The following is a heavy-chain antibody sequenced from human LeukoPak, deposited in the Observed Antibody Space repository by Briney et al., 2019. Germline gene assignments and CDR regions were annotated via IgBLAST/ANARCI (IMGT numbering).Heavy chain of an antibody. CDR1: GFTFSSYA. Sequence: GGSLRLSCAASGFTFSSYAMPWVRQAPGKGLEWVAVISYDGSNKYYADSVKGRFTISRDNSKNTLYLQMNSLRAEDTAVYYCARVAAPGVYFDYWGRGTLVTVSS. J-gene: IGHJ4*02. CDR2: ISYDGSNK. V-gene: IGHV3-30-3*01. CDR3: ARVAAPGVYFDY. D-gene: IGHD2-15*01.